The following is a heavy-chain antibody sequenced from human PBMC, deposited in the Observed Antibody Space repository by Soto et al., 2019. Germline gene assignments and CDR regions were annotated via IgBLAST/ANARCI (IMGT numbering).Heavy chain of an antibody. Sequence: GESLKISCKGSGYSFTSYWISWVRQTPGKGLEWMGRIDPSDSYTNYSPSFQGHVTISADKYISTAYLQWSSLKVSDTAMYYCARRSMVRGATNGRFDPWGQGTLVTVSS. V-gene: IGHV5-10-1*01. CDR2: IDPSDSYT. D-gene: IGHD3-10*01. CDR1: GYSFTSYW. CDR3: ARRSMVRGATNGRFDP. J-gene: IGHJ5*02.